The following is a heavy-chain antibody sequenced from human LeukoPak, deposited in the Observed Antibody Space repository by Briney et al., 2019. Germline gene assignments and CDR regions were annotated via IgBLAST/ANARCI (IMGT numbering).Heavy chain of an antibody. J-gene: IGHJ4*02. V-gene: IGHV1-69*04. D-gene: IGHD3-22*01. Sequence: GASVKVSCKASGGTFSSYATSWVRQAPGQGLEWMGRIIPILGIANYAQKFQGRVTITADKSTSTAYMEVSSLRSEDTDVYYCAREETYYYDSSGYYFDYWGQGTLVTVSS. CDR3: AREETYYYDSSGYYFDY. CDR2: IIPILGIA. CDR1: GGTFSSYA.